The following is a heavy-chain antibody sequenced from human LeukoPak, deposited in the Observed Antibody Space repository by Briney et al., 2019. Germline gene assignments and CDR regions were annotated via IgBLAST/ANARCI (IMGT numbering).Heavy chain of an antibody. CDR1: GFTFSNYS. J-gene: IGHJ4*02. D-gene: IGHD6-6*01. CDR2: ISSSSSYI. Sequence: PGGSLRLSCAASGFTFSNYSMNWVRQAPGKGLEWVSSISSSSSYIYYADSVKGRFTISRDNAKNSLYLQMNSLRAEDTAVYYCARDRSSSSCFDYWGQGTLVTVSS. CDR3: ARDRSSSSCFDY. V-gene: IGHV3-21*01.